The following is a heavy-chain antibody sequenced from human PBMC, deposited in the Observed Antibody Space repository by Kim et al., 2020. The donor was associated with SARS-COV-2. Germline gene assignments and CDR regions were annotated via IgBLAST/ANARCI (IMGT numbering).Heavy chain of an antibody. V-gene: IGHV1-18*01. CDR3: ARSPAFYIPGPPDY. Sequence: AQKLQGRVTRTTDTSTSTAYMELRSLRSDDTAVYYCARSPAFYIPGPPDYWGQGTLVTVSS. J-gene: IGHJ4*02. D-gene: IGHD2-2*02.